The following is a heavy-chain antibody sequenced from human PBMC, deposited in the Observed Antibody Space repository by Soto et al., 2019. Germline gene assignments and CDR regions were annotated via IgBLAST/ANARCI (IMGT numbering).Heavy chain of an antibody. CDR1: GGSISSGGYY. J-gene: IGHJ5*02. Sequence: QVQLQESGPGLVKPSQTLSLTCTVSGGSISSGGYYWSWIRQHPGKGLEWIGYIYSSGGTYYNPSLKSRVTISVDTSKNQFSLKLSAVTAADTAVYYCARIEAYYFDPWGQGTLVTVSS. V-gene: IGHV4-31*03. CDR3: ARIEAYYFDP. CDR2: IYSSGGT. D-gene: IGHD3-10*01.